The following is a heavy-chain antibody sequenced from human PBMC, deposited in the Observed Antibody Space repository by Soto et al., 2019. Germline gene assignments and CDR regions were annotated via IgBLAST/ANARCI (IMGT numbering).Heavy chain of an antibody. Sequence: RASVKVSCKASGGTFSSYAISWVRQAPGQGLEWMGGIIPIFGTANYAQKFQGRVTITADESTSTAYMELSSLRSEDTAVYYCARAVCSGGSCYLVNWFDPWGQGTLVTVSS. CDR1: GGTFSSYA. CDR2: IIPIFGTA. CDR3: ARAVCSGGSCYLVNWFDP. J-gene: IGHJ5*02. D-gene: IGHD2-15*01. V-gene: IGHV1-69*13.